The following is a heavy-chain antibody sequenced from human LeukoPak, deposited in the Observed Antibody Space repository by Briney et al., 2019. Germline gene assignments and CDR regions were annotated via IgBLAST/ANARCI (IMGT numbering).Heavy chain of an antibody. CDR3: ARDFSNYVWSDYYGMDV. D-gene: IGHD4-11*01. CDR2: IWYDGSNK. J-gene: IGHJ6*02. V-gene: IGHV3-33*01. Sequence: GGSLRLSCAASGFTFNNYGMHWVRQAPGKGLEWMALIWYDGSNKYYADSVKGRFTISRDNSKNTLYLQMNSLRAEDTAVYYCARDFSNYVWSDYYGMDVWGQGTTVTVSS. CDR1: GFTFNNYG.